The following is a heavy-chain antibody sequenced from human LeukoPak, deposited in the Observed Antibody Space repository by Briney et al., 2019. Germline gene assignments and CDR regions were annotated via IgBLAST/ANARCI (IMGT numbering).Heavy chain of an antibody. V-gene: IGHV1-69*04. CDR2: IIPIFGIA. CDR1: GGTFSSYA. J-gene: IGHJ5*02. D-gene: IGHD3-22*01. CDR3: ARTPKDYYDSSGYYGWFDP. Sequence: ASVTVSCKASGGTFSSYAISWVRQAPGQGLEWMGRIIPIFGIANYAQKFQGRVTITADKSTSTAYMELSSLRSEGTAVYYCARTPKDYYDSSGYYGWFDPWGQGTLVTVSS.